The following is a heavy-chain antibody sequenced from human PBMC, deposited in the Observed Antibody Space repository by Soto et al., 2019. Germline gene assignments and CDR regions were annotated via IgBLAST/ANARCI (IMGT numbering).Heavy chain of an antibody. CDR2: INHSGST. V-gene: IGHV4-34*01. Sequence: PSETLSLTCAVYGGSFSGYYWSWIRQPPGKGLEWIGEINHSGSTNYNPSLKSRVTISVDTSKNQFSLKLSSVTAADTAVYYCARGGGYCSSTSCRSGFDYWGQGTLVTVSS. CDR3: ARGGGYCSSTSCRSGFDY. D-gene: IGHD2-2*01. J-gene: IGHJ4*02. CDR1: GGSFSGYY.